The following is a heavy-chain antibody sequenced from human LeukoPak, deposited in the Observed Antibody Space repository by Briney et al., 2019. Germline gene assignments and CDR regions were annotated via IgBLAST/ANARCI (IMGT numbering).Heavy chain of an antibody. CDR2: IYYSGST. Sequence: SETLSLTCTVSGGSISSYYWSWIRQPPGKGLEWIGYIYYSGSTNYNPSLKSRVTISVDTSKNQFSLKLSSVTAADTAVYYCARDSTVTTGNWFDPWGQGTLVTVSS. V-gene: IGHV4-59*01. J-gene: IGHJ5*02. D-gene: IGHD4-17*01. CDR1: GGSISSYY. CDR3: ARDSTVTTGNWFDP.